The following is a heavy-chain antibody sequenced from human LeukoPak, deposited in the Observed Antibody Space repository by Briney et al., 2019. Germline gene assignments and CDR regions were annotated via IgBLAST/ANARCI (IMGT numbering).Heavy chain of an antibody. J-gene: IGHJ5*02. D-gene: IGHD1-7*01. V-gene: IGHV4-59*08. Sequence: SETLSLTGTVSGGSINSYYWSWIRQPPGKGRMGIGSMYYTGSTDYHPSLKSRVTISVDASKNHFSLRLRSVTAADTAVYYCARPRHAAGTRNWRFDPWGQGTLVTVSS. CDR2: MYYTGST. CDR1: GGSINSYY. CDR3: ARPRHAAGTRNWRFDP.